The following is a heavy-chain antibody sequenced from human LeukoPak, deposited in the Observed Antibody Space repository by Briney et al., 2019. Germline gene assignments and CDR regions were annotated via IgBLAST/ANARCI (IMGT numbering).Heavy chain of an antibody. Sequence: GESLKISCKGSGYTFTSYYIGWVRQMPGKGLEWVGIIYPGDSDTIYSPSFQGQVSISADKSISTAYLQWSSLKASDTAMYYCARRRYYDSSGYYFNYFDYWGQGTLVTVSS. V-gene: IGHV5-51*01. CDR2: IYPGDSDT. CDR1: GYTFTSYY. J-gene: IGHJ4*02. CDR3: ARRRYYDSSGYYFNYFDY. D-gene: IGHD3-22*01.